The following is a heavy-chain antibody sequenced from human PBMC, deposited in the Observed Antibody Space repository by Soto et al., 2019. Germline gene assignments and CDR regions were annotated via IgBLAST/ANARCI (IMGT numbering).Heavy chain of an antibody. CDR2: IYHSGST. V-gene: IGHV4-31*03. Sequence: QVQLQESGPRLVEASQTLSLTCTVSNASITSSGYYWSWVRQPPGKRLEWIGYIYHSGSTFYSPSLHSRLPKLVDTAKYQFSLTLRSVSAADAAVYHRARMSGTYYALDYWGQGTLVTVSS. D-gene: IGHD1-26*01. CDR3: ARMSGTYYALDY. CDR1: NASITSSGYY. J-gene: IGHJ4*02.